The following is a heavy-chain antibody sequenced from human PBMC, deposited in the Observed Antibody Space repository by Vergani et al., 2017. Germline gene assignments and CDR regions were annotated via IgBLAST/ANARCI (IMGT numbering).Heavy chain of an antibody. D-gene: IGHD2-2*01. Sequence: QVQLVESGGGVVQPGRSLRLSCAASGFTFNSYGMHWVRQAPGKGLEWVAVISYDGSNKYYADSVKGRFTISRDNSKNTLYLQMNSLRAEDTAVYYCVKEGRVWVPAGKYYYYYYMDVWGKGP. CDR1: GFTFNSYG. CDR3: VKEGRVWVPAGKYYYYYYMDV. V-gene: IGHV3-30*18. J-gene: IGHJ6*03. CDR2: ISYDGSNK.